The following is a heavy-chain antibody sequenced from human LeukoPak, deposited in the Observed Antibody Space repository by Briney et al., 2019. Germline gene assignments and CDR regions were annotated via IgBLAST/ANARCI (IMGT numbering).Heavy chain of an antibody. D-gene: IGHD4-17*01. CDR3: ARDRGGDYVLNY. V-gene: IGHV4-30-4*01. J-gene: IGHJ4*02. Sequence: KPSETLSLTCTVSGGSISSGDYYWSWIRQPPGKGLEWIGYIYYSGSTYYNPSPKSRVTISVDTSKNQFSLKLSSVTAADTAVYYCARDRGGDYVLNYWGQGTLVTVSS. CDR2: IYYSGST. CDR1: GGSISSGDYY.